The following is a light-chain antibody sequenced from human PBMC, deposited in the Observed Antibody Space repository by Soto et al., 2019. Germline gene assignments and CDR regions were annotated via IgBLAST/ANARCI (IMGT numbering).Light chain of an antibody. CDR1: NSDVGGYNY. V-gene: IGLV2-11*01. CDR2: DVR. CDR3: CSYAGSNSYV. Sequence: LTQPRSVSGSPGQSVTIPCTGTNSDVGGYNYVSWYQPHPGNAPKLMIYDVRQRPSEAPDRLLNSKTANTASLAISGLQAEDEADYSCCSYAGSNSYVFGTGTKVTVL. J-gene: IGLJ1*01.